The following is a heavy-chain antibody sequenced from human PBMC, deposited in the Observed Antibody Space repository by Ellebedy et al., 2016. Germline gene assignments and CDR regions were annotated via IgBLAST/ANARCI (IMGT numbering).Heavy chain of an antibody. CDR1: GYTLTELS. J-gene: IGHJ6*02. Sequence: ASVKVSXXVSGYTLTELSMHWVRQAPGKGLEWMGGFDPEDGETIYAQKFQGRVTMTEDTSTDTAYMELSSLRSEDTAVYYCATPYYGGYYDMDVWGQGTTVTVSS. CDR3: ATPYYGGYYDMDV. V-gene: IGHV1-24*01. CDR2: FDPEDGET. D-gene: IGHD3-10*01.